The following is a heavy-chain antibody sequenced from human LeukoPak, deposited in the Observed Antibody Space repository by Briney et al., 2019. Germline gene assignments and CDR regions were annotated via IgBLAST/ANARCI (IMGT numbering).Heavy chain of an antibody. CDR1: GFTFSSYG. J-gene: IGHJ4*02. CDR2: ISYDGSNK. CDR3: AKIPTQGYDFWSGYQYYFDY. D-gene: IGHD3-3*01. Sequence: GGSLRLSCAASGFTFSSYGMHWVRQAPGKGLEWVAVISYDGSNKYYADSVKGRFTISRDNSKNTLYLQMNSLRAEDTAVYYCAKIPTQGYDFWSGYQYYFDYWGQGTLVTVSS. V-gene: IGHV3-30*18.